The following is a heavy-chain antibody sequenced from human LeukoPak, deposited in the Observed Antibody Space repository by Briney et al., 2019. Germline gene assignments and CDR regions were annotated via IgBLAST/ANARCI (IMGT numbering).Heavy chain of an antibody. D-gene: IGHD1-14*01. V-gene: IGHV1-2*02. CDR2: INPNSGGT. CDR1: GYTFTSYY. J-gene: IGHJ4*02. CDR3: ARGLTTGFDF. Sequence: ASVKVSCKASGYTFTSYYMHWVRQAPGQGLEWMGWINPNSGGTSLVQKFQGRVTMTRDTSTSTAYVELNSLRSDDTAVYYCARGLTTGFDFWGQGTLVTVSS.